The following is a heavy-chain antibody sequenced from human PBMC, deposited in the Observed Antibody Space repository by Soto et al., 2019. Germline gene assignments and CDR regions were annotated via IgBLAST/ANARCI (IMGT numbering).Heavy chain of an antibody. D-gene: IGHD6-6*01. Sequence: QVQLHQWGAGLSKPSETLSLACSIYSGSFSGYYWSWIRQPPGKGLEWIGEISQSGNTNYSPSLKSRFSISIDTSKKQFSLNLASVSAADTAVYYCARAPKVSGSSQTRPDFWGQGTLVTVSS. CDR3: ARAPKVSGSSQTRPDF. CDR2: ISQSGNT. J-gene: IGHJ4*02. V-gene: IGHV4-34*01. CDR1: SGSFSGYY.